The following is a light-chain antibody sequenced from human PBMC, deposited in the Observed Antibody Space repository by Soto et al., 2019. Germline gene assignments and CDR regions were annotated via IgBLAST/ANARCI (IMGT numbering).Light chain of an antibody. V-gene: IGKV1-27*01. Sequence: DIQMTQSPSSLSASMGDRVTITCRASQAIGNFLAWYQQSPGKVPKLLLYAASTLQSGVPSRFSGSGSGTHFSLTINSLEPEDVATYYCQKYNSAPWTFGQGTKVDI. CDR1: QAIGNF. J-gene: IGKJ1*01. CDR2: AAS. CDR3: QKYNSAPWT.